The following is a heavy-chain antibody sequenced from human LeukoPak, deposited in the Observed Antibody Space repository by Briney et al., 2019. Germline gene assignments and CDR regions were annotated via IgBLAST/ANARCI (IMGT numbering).Heavy chain of an antibody. Sequence: GASVKVSCKASGYTFTSYAVHWVRRAPGQSLEWMGYINDGDGNTKYSQEFQGRVTITRDTSASIVYMELSSLRSEDMAFYYCARERGEFGGSYFLDYWGQRTLVTVSS. CDR2: INDGDGNT. CDR3: ARERGEFGGSYFLDY. D-gene: IGHD1-26*01. V-gene: IGHV1-3*03. J-gene: IGHJ4*02. CDR1: GYTFTSYA.